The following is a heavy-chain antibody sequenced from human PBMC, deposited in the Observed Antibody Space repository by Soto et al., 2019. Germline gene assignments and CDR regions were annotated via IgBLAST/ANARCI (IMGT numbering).Heavy chain of an antibody. J-gene: IGHJ6*02. CDR2: IYHSGST. CDR1: GGSISSGGYS. Sequence: QLQLQESGSGLVKPSQTLSLTCAVSGGSISSGGYSWSWIRQPPGKGLEWIGYIYHSGSTYYNPSLKSRVTISVDRSKNQFSLKLSSVTAADTAVYYCARGVYYGSGSYLYGMDVWGQGTTVTVSS. D-gene: IGHD3-10*01. CDR3: ARGVYYGSGSYLYGMDV. V-gene: IGHV4-30-2*01.